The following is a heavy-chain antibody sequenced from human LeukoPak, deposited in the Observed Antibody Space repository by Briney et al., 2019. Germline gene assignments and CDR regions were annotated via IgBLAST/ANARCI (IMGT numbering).Heavy chain of an antibody. CDR1: GYTFTGYY. D-gene: IGHD2-2*02. CDR2: INPNSGGT. J-gene: IGHJ4*02. Sequence: ASVKVSCKASGYTFTGYYMHWVRQAPGQGLEWMGWINPNSGGTNYAQKFQGRVTMTRDTSVSTTYMELSRLRSDDTAVYYCARSVAIVVPGAIAYWGQGTLVTASS. V-gene: IGHV1-2*02. CDR3: ARSVAIVVPGAIAY.